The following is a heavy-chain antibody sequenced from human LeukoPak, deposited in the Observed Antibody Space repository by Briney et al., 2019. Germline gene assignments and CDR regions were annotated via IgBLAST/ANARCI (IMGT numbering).Heavy chain of an antibody. J-gene: IGHJ5*02. V-gene: IGHV3-21*01. CDR2: ISSSSSYI. CDR1: GFTFSSYS. Sequence: GGSMRLSCAASGFTFSSYSMNWVRQAPGKGLEWVSSISSSSSYIYCADSVKGRFTISRDNAKNSLYLQMNSLRAEDTAVYYCARDMVRGAHSPFDPWGQGTLVTVSS. CDR3: ARDMVRGAHSPFDP. D-gene: IGHD3-10*01.